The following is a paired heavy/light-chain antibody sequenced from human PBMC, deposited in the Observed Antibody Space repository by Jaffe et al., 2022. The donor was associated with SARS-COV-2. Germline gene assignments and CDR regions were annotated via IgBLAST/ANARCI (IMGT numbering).Heavy chain of an antibody. CDR2: TRPDGSDK. J-gene: IGHJ5*02. Sequence: EVRLVESGGGLVQPGGSLRLSCAASGFTFSSAWMTWVRQAPGKGLEWVANTRPDGSDKDYVDSVKGRFTISRDNGKNLFYLQMNSLRVEDTAMYYCGRGAGWLVDLWGQGTLVTVSS. CDR3: GRGAGWLVDL. V-gene: IGHV3-7*01. D-gene: IGHD6-19*01. CDR1: GFTFSSAW.
Light chain of an antibody. CDR1: QSVLSSSDNRNY. CDR2: WAS. V-gene: IGKV4-1*01. CDR3: QHYFSMPIT. J-gene: IGKJ4*01. Sequence: DIVLTQSPDSLAVSLGERATINCKSSQSVLSSSDNRNYLVWYQQKPGQPPKLLISWASTRGSGVPDRFSGSGSGTDFTLTISNLQAEDVAVYYCQHYFSMPITFGGGTKVEVK.